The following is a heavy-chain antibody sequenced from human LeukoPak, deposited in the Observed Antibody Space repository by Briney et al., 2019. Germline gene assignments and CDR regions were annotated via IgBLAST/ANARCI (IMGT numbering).Heavy chain of an antibody. J-gene: IGHJ4*02. V-gene: IGHV3-33*01. CDR1: GFTLSSYG. CDR2: IWYDGSNK. CDR3: ARDSPLGTYGSGSYLDY. Sequence: PGRSLRLSCAASGFTLSSYGMHWVRQAPGKGLEWVAVIWYDGSNKYYADSVKGRFTISRDNSKNTLYLQMNSLRAEDPAVYYCARDSPLGTYGSGSYLDYWGQGTLVTVSS. D-gene: IGHD3-10*01.